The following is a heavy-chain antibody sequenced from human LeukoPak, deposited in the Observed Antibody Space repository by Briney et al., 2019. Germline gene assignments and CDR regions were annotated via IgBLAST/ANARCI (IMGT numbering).Heavy chain of an antibody. Sequence: GGSLRLSCAASGFTFSSYAMSWVRQAPGKGLEWVSAISGSGGSTYYADSVKGRFTISRDNSKNTLYLQMNSLRVEDTAVYYCAKAIGEDIVVVPAIRFFYYYGMDVWGQGTTVTVSS. J-gene: IGHJ6*02. CDR2: ISGSGGST. CDR3: AKAIGEDIVVVPAIRFFYYYGMDV. D-gene: IGHD2-2*01. V-gene: IGHV3-23*01. CDR1: GFTFSSYA.